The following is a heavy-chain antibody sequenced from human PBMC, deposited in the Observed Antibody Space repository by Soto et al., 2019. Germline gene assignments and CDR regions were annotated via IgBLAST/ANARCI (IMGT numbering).Heavy chain of an antibody. Sequence: QVQLVQSGAEVKKPGASVKVSCKASGYIFTGYYIHWVRQAPGQGLEWMGWIDPNSGGTDNAQNFQGRVTMTRATSINTADMELSRLRVDDTAVYYCARVMSGTYLGHGYYFDYWGQGTLVTVSS. CDR1: GYIFTGYY. CDR2: IDPNSGGT. CDR3: ARVMSGTYLGHGYYFDY. J-gene: IGHJ4*02. D-gene: IGHD1-26*01. V-gene: IGHV1-2*02.